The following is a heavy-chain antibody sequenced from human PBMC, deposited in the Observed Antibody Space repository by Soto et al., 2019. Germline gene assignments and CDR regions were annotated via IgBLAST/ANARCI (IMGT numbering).Heavy chain of an antibody. D-gene: IGHD2-2*01. CDR1: GFTFSSYW. CDR2: IKQDGSEK. CDR3: AREGDQLLSSDWFDP. V-gene: IGHV3-7*01. J-gene: IGHJ5*02. Sequence: GSLRLSCAASGFTFSSYWMSWVRQAPGKGLEWVANIKQDGSEKYYVDSVKGRFTISRDNAKNSLYLQMNSLRAEDTAVYYCAREGDQLLSSDWFDPWGQGTLVTVSS.